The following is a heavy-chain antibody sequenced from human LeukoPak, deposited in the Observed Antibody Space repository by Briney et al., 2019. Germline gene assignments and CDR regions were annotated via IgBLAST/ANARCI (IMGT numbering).Heavy chain of an antibody. D-gene: IGHD3-22*01. V-gene: IGHV1-2*02. CDR2: INPNSGGT. Sequence: GASVTVSCKASGYTFTGYYMHWVRQAPGQGLEWMGWINPNSGGTNYAQKFQGRVTMTRDTSISTAYMELSRLRSDDTAVYYCARVRRGYYDLFDYWGQGTLVTVSS. CDR1: GYTFTGYY. CDR3: ARVRRGYYDLFDY. J-gene: IGHJ4*02.